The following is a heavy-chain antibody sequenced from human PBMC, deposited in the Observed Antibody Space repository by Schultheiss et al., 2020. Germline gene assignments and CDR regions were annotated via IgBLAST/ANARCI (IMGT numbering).Heavy chain of an antibody. Sequence: GGSLRLSCAASGFTFSSYGMHWVRQAPGKGLEWVAVILYDGSNKYYADSVKGRFTISRDNSKNTLYLQMNSLRAEDTAVYYCAKGTGDGENDAFDIWGQGTMVTVSS. D-gene: IGHD7-27*01. CDR2: ILYDGSNK. J-gene: IGHJ3*02. CDR1: GFTFSSYG. V-gene: IGHV3-30*18. CDR3: AKGTGDGENDAFDI.